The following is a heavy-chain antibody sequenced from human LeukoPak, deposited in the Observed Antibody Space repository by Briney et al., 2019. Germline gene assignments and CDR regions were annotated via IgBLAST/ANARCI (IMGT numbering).Heavy chain of an antibody. Sequence: PSETLSLTCTVSGGSISSYYWSWIRQPPGKGLEWIGYIYYSGSTNYNPSLKSRVTISVDTSKNQFSLKLSSVTAADTAVYYCARNSSPMVLYYYGMDVWGQGTTVTVSS. D-gene: IGHD3-10*01. J-gene: IGHJ6*02. CDR3: ARNSSPMVLYYYGMDV. CDR1: GGSISSYY. V-gene: IGHV4-59*01. CDR2: IYYSGST.